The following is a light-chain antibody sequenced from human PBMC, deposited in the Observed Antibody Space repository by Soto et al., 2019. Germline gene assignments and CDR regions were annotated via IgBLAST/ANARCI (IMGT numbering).Light chain of an antibody. J-gene: IGKJ2*01. Sequence: DVVMTQSPLSLPVTLGQPASISCRSSQSLVYSDGNTYLNWFQHRPGQSPRRLIYKVSNRDSGVPDRFSGSGSGTDFTLKISRVEAEDVGVYYCMQGTLWPRTFGQGTKLEIK. CDR2: KVS. CDR1: QSLVYSDGNTY. V-gene: IGKV2-30*01. CDR3: MQGTLWPRT.